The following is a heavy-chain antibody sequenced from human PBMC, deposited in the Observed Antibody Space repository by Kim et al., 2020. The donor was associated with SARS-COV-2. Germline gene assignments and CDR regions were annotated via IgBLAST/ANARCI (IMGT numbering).Heavy chain of an antibody. D-gene: IGHD1-26*01. CDR2: ISGSGGST. Sequence: GGSLRLSCAASGFTFTSCAMSWVRQAPGKGLEWVSAISGSGGSTYYADSVKGRFTISRDNSKNTLYLQMNSLRAEDTAVYYCAKDRYFGIEVLSYFDYWGQGTLVTVSS. V-gene: IGHV3-23*01. J-gene: IGHJ4*02. CDR3: AKDRYFGIEVLSYFDY. CDR1: GFTFTSCA.